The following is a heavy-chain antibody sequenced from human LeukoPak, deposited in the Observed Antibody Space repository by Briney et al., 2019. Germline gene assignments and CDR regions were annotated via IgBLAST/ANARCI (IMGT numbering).Heavy chain of an antibody. CDR3: AREMATTTYYYYYYYMDV. CDR1: GGSISSYY. Sequence: SETLSLTCTVSGGSISSYYWSWIRQPAGKGLEWIGRIYTSGSTNYNPSLKSRVTMSVDTSKSQFFLKLSSVTAADTAVYYCAREMATTTYYYYYYYMDVWGKGTTVTISS. D-gene: IGHD5-24*01. J-gene: IGHJ6*03. CDR2: IYTSGST. V-gene: IGHV4-4*07.